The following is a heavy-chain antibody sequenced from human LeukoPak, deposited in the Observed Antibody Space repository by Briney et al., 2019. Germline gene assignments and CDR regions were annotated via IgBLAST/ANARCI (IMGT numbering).Heavy chain of an antibody. CDR1: GFTFSSYA. Sequence: GGSLRLSCAASGFTFSSYAMHWVRQAPGKGLEWVAVISYDGSNKYYADSVKGRFTISRDNSKNTLYLQMNSLRAEDTAVYYCARGRITMVRGVTTIYYFDYWGQGTLVTVSS. CDR2: ISYDGSNK. D-gene: IGHD3-10*01. V-gene: IGHV3-30*04. CDR3: ARGRITMVRGVTTIYYFDY. J-gene: IGHJ4*02.